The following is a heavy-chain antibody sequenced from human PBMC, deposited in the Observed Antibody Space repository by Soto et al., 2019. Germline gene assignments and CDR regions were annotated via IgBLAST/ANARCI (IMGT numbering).Heavy chain of an antibody. CDR2: INHSGST. CDR1: GGSFSGYY. J-gene: IGHJ6*03. V-gene: IGHV4-34*01. Sequence: QVQLQQWGAGLLKPSETLSLTCAVYGGSFSGYYWSWIRQPPGKGLEWIGEINHSGSTNYNPSLKSRVTLSVDTSKNQFSLKLSSVTAADTAVYYCARGRSWSSRSWPHYYYYYMDVWGKGTTVTVSS. CDR3: ARGRSWSSRSWPHYYYYYMDV. D-gene: IGHD6-6*01.